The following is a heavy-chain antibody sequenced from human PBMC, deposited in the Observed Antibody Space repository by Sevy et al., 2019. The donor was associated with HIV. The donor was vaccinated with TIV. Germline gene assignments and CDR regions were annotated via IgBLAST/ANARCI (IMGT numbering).Heavy chain of an antibody. Sequence: GESLKIPCKGSGYSFTSYWIGWVRQMPGKGLEWMGIIYPGDSDTRYSPSFQGQVTISADKSISTAYLQWSSLKASDTAMYYCARLFPNYYDSSGYDYWGQGTLVTVSS. CDR1: GYSFTSYW. V-gene: IGHV5-51*01. CDR2: IYPGDSDT. J-gene: IGHJ4*02. CDR3: ARLFPNYYDSSGYDY. D-gene: IGHD3-22*01.